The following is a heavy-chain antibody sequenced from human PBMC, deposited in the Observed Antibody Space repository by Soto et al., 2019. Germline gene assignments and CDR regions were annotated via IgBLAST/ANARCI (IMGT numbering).Heavy chain of an antibody. J-gene: IGHJ4*02. V-gene: IGHV3-11*01. D-gene: IGHD3-22*01. CDR2: IGSSDNII. CDR3: ARDLGYYESSGYFDY. Sequence: PGGSLRLSCEVSGFTFSDYYMSWIRQAPGKGLEWVSYIGSSDNIIYYADSVKGRFTISRDNAKNSLYLQMNSLRAEDTAVYYCARDLGYYESSGYFDYWGQGTLVTVSS. CDR1: GFTFSDYY.